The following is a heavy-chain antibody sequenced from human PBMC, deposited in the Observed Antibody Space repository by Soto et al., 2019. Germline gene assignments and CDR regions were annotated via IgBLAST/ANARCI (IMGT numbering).Heavy chain of an antibody. J-gene: IGHJ2*01. D-gene: IGHD3-22*01. Sequence: SETLSLTCTVSGGSISSGGYYWSWIRQHPGKGLEWIGYIYYSGSTYYNPSLKSRVTISVDTSKNQFSLKLSSVTAADTAVYYCARFGGGYYDSSGSQVWYFDLWGRGTLVT. CDR2: IYYSGST. CDR1: GGSISSGGYY. CDR3: ARFGGGYYDSSGSQVWYFDL. V-gene: IGHV4-31*03.